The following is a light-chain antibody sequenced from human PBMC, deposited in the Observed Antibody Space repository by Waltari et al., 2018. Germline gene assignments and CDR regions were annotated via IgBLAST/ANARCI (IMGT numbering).Light chain of an antibody. V-gene: IGLV3-19*01. CDR3: HSRKGRDNQVV. CDR2: GKE. CDR1: SPRTSY. J-gene: IGLJ3*02. Sequence: SSELTQGPDVSVALGQTVKITCQGDSPRTSYARWYQVKPGQAPVLVLFGKEKRPSGIPDRISGYSSGTTSSLTITGAQAEDEADYYCHSRKGRDNQVVFGGGTKLTVL.